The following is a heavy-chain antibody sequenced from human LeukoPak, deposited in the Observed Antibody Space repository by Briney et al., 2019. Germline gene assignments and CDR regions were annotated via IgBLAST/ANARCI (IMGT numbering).Heavy chain of an antibody. CDR3: ATGAVYDFWSGYPIFDY. J-gene: IGHJ4*02. CDR1: GGSFSGYY. V-gene: IGHV4-34*01. Sequence: SETLSLTCAVYGGSFSGYYWSWIRQPPGKGLEWIGEINHSGSTNYNPSLKSRVTISVDTSKNQFSLKLSSVTAADTAVYYCATGAVYDFWSGYPIFDYWGQGTLVTVSS. CDR2: INHSGST. D-gene: IGHD3-3*01.